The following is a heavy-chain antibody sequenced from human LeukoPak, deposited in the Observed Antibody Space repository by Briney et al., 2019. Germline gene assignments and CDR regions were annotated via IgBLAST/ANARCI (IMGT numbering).Heavy chain of an antibody. CDR2: MNPNSGNT. Sequence: ASVKVSCKASGGTFSSYAISWVRQATGQGLEWMGWMNPNSGNTGYAQKFQGRVTMTRNTSISTAYMELSSLRSEDTAVYYCAREIFDYWGQGTLVTVSS. CDR1: GGTFSSYA. CDR3: AREIFDY. V-gene: IGHV1-8*02. J-gene: IGHJ4*02.